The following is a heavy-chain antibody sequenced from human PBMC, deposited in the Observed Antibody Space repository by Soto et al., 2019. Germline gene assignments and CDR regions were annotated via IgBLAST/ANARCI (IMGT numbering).Heavy chain of an antibody. Sequence: SETLSLTCTVSGGSISSGDYYWSWIRQPPGKGLEWIGYIYYSGSTYYNPSLKSRVTISVDTSKNQFSLKLSSVTAADTAVYYCARDSNYYDSSGYIQRYYYGMDVWGQGTTVTVSS. J-gene: IGHJ6*02. CDR1: GGSISSGDYY. V-gene: IGHV4-30-4*01. CDR2: IYYSGST. CDR3: ARDSNYYDSSGYIQRYYYGMDV. D-gene: IGHD3-22*01.